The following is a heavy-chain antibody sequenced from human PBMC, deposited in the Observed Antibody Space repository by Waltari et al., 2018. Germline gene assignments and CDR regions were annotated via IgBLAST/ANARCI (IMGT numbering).Heavy chain of an antibody. V-gene: IGHV4-34*01. D-gene: IGHD6-13*01. CDR2: INHSGST. CDR3: ARAARIAAAGTLHY. J-gene: IGHJ4*02. CDR1: GGSCSGYY. Sequence: QVQLQQWGAGRLKPSETLSLTCAVYGGSCSGYYGNGTRTPPGKGLEWIGEINHSGSTNYNPSLKSRVTISVDTSKNQFSLKLSSVTAADTAVYYCARAARIAAAGTLHYWGQGTLVTVSS.